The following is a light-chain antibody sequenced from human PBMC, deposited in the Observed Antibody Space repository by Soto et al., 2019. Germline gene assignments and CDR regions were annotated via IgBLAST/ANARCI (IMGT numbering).Light chain of an antibody. J-gene: IGKJ4*01. Sequence: EIVITQSPVTLSVSPGERATLSCRASQSFISIYLAWYHHEPGQAPRLLIFGASPRAAGIPARFSGSGSGTEFTPTISSLQSEDFAVYYCQQYSNWPRTFGGGTKVDIK. V-gene: IGKV3-15*01. CDR1: QSFISIY. CDR3: QQYSNWPRT. CDR2: GAS.